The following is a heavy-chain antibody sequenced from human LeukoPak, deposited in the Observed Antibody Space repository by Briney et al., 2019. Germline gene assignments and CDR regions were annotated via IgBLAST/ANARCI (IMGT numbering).Heavy chain of an antibody. CDR2: IYYSGST. J-gene: IGHJ4*02. V-gene: IGHV4-59*08. CDR3: ARSPYDSSGYYFDY. Sequence: SETLSLTCTVSGGSISSYYWSWIRQPPGKGLEWIGYIYYSGSTNYNPSLKSRVTISVDTSKNQFSLKLSSVTAADTAVCYCARSPYDSSGYYFDYWGQGTLVTVSS. CDR1: GGSISSYY. D-gene: IGHD3-22*01.